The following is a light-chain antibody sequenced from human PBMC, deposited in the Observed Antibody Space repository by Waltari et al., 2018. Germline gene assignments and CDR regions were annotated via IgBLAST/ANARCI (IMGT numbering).Light chain of an antibody. CDR2: DAS. J-gene: IGKJ2*01. V-gene: IGKV1-33*01. Sequence: DIQMTQSPSSLSASVGDRVTITCQASHDISNYLNWYQQKPGKAPKLLIYDASNLGTGVPSRFSGSGSGTDFSFPISSLQPEDIATYYCQQFDNLVYTFGQGTKLEIK. CDR3: QQFDNLVYT. CDR1: HDISNY.